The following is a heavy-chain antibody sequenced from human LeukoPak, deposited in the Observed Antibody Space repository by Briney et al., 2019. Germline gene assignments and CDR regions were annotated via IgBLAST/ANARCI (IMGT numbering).Heavy chain of an antibody. Sequence: GGSLRLSCAASGFTFSSYGMNWVRQAPGKGLEWVAVISYDGSNKYYADSVKGRFTISRDNSKNTLYLQMNSLRAEDTAVYYCAKGGITMVRDYFDYWGQGTLVTVSS. V-gene: IGHV3-30*18. CDR3: AKGGITMVRDYFDY. J-gene: IGHJ4*02. D-gene: IGHD3-10*01. CDR2: ISYDGSNK. CDR1: GFTFSSYG.